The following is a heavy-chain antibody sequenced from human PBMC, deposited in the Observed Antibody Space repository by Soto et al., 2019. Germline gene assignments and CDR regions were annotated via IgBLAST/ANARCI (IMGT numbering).Heavy chain of an antibody. CDR3: ALRLGDPGRLYFDY. D-gene: IGHD3-16*01. Sequence: PSETLSLTCAVYGGSFSGYYWSWIRQPPGKGLEWIGYIYYSGSTNYNPSLKSRVTISVDTSKNQFSLKLSSVTAADTAVYYCALRLGDPGRLYFDYWGQGTLVTVSS. J-gene: IGHJ4*02. V-gene: IGHV4-59*01. CDR2: IYYSGST. CDR1: GGSFSGYY.